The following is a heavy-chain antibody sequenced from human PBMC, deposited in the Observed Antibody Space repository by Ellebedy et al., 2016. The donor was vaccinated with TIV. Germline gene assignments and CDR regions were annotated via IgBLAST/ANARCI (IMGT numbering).Heavy chain of an antibody. CDR3: ARGFSTLDYDSSGLDY. Sequence: SETLSLTXTVSGGSISSYYWSWIRQPPGKGLEWIGYIYYSGSTNYNPSLKSRVTISVDTSKNQFSLKLSSVTAADTAVYYCARGFSTLDYDSSGLDYWGQGTLVTVSS. D-gene: IGHD3-22*01. V-gene: IGHV4-59*13. CDR2: IYYSGST. CDR1: GGSISSYY. J-gene: IGHJ4*02.